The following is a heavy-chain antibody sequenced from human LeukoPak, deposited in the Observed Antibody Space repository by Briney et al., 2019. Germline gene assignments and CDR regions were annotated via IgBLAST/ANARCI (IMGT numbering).Heavy chain of an antibody. J-gene: IGHJ4*02. CDR1: GYTFTSYY. CDR3: ARDHYYGSGSYLTPVGY. CDR2: INPSGGTT. V-gene: IGHV1-46*01. D-gene: IGHD3-10*01. Sequence: GASVKVSCKASGYTFTSYYMHWVRQAPGQGLEWMGIINPSGGTTSYAQKFQGRVTMTRDTSTSTVYMELSSLRSEDTAVYYCARDHYYGSGSYLTPVGYWGQGTLVTVSS.